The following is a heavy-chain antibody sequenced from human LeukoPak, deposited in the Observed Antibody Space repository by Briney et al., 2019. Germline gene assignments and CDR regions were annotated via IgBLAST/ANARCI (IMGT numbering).Heavy chain of an antibody. CDR1: GGTFSSYA. CDR2: IIPIFGTA. V-gene: IGHV1-69*01. CDR3: ARDQRPYYYDSSGYYTLDC. Sequence: SVKVSCKASGGTFSSYAISWVRQAPGQGLEWMGGIIPIFGTANYAQKFQGRVTITADESTSTAYMELSSLRSEDTAVYYCARDQRPYYYDSSGYYTLDCWGQGTLVTVSS. D-gene: IGHD3-22*01. J-gene: IGHJ4*02.